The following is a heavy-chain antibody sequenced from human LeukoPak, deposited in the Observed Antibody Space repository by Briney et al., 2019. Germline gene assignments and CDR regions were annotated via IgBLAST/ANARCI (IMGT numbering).Heavy chain of an antibody. J-gene: IGHJ2*01. CDR3: ARGSYDFWSGYQGSWYFDL. CDR1: GGSFSGYY. V-gene: IGHV4-34*01. Sequence: PSETLSLTCAVYGGSFSGYYWSWIRQPPGKGLEWIGEINHSGSTNYNPSLKSRVTISVDTSKNQFSLKLSSVTAADTAVYYCARGSYDFWSGYQGSWYFDLWGRGTLVTVSS. CDR2: INHSGST. D-gene: IGHD3-3*01.